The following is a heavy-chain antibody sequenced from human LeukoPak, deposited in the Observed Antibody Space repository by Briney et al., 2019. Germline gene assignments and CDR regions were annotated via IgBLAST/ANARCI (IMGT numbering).Heavy chain of an antibody. CDR2: IYYSGST. CDR3: ARGPPIWSGINWFDP. V-gene: IGHV4-59*01. J-gene: IGHJ5*02. D-gene: IGHD3-3*01. CDR1: GGSISSYY. Sequence: PSETLSLTCTVSGGSISSYYWSWIRQPPGKGLEWIGYIYYSGSTNYNPSLKSRVTISVDTSKNQFSLKLSSVTAADTAVYYCARGPPIWSGINWFDPWGQGTLVTVSS.